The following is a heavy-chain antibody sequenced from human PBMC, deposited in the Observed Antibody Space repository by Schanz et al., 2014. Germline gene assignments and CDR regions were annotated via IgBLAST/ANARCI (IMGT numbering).Heavy chain of an antibody. Sequence: QVQLVQSGAEVQKPGASVMLSCKTSGYSFNLFGVSWVRQAPGQGLEWMGWISAYNGNMNYAPKFQVRVTFTADKSTSSAFLEVNSLRSEDTAVYYCARTGYDPSLTHWGQGTLVTVSS. CDR1: GYSFNLFG. CDR3: ARTGYDPSLTH. V-gene: IGHV1-18*04. CDR2: ISAYNGNM. D-gene: IGHD5-12*01. J-gene: IGHJ4*02.